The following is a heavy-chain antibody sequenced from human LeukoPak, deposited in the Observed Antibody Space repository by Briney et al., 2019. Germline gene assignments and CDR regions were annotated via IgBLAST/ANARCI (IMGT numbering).Heavy chain of an antibody. CDR3: AKYIGSGFSFEH. J-gene: IGHJ4*02. V-gene: IGHV3-30*18. CDR2: ISYDGSNK. CDR1: GFTFSSYG. Sequence: GRSLRLSCAASGFTFSSYGMHWVRQAPGKGLVWVAVISYDGSNKYYADSVQGRFTISRDNSQNTLYLQMNSLRAEDTAVYYCAKYIGSGFSFEHWGQGTLVAVSS. D-gene: IGHD2-15*01.